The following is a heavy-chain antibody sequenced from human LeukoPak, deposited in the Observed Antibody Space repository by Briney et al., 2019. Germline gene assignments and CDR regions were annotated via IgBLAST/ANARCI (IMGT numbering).Heavy chain of an antibody. CDR1: GDSITNNNYY. CDR2: IYTSGST. D-gene: IGHD2-2*01. J-gene: IGHJ4*02. CDR3: ARDEYCSSTSCRPLDY. V-gene: IGHV4-39*07. Sequence: SETLSLTCTVSGDSITNNNYYWGWIRQPPGKGLEWIGRIYTSGSTNYNPSLKSRVTISVDTSKNQFSLKLSSVTAADTAVYYCARDEYCSSTSCRPLDYWGQGTLVTVSS.